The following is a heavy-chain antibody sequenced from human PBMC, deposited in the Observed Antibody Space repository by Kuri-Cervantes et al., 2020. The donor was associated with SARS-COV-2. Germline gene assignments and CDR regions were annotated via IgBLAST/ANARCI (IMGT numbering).Heavy chain of an antibody. J-gene: IGHJ6*02. CDR1: RFNFGSCD. CDR3: AKGEEVVGARRWGPKKYNSYDMDV. CDR2: ISASGGST. D-gene: IGHD1-26*01. Sequence: GESLKISCAASRFNFGSCDMNWVRQAPGKGLEWVSSISASGGSTYYADSVGGRFTAARDNSKDTLYLQMNSLRGDDTAVYYCAKGEEVVGARRWGPKKYNSYDMDVWGQGTLVTVSS. V-gene: IGHV3-23*01.